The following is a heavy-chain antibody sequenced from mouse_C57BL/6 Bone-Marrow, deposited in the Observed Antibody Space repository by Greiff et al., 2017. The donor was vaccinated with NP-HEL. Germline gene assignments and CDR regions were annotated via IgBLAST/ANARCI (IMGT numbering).Heavy chain of an antibody. CDR2: ISRGGDCT. CDR1: GFTFTSYA. Sequence: EVQLQESGEGLVKPGASLKLSCAASGFTFTSYAMSWVRQTPEQRLEWVAYISRGGDCTYYADTFKGRVTFSGDTARNTLYLQISSLKSEDTAVYYCARVHRKGAWFDYWGQGTLVTVSA. CDR3: ARVHRKGAWFDY. D-gene: IGHD2-14*01. J-gene: IGHJ3*01. V-gene: IGHV5S21*01.